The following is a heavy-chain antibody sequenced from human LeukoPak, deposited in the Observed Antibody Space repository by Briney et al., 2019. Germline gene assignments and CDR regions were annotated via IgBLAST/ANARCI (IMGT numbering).Heavy chain of an antibody. Sequence: PSVKASCKASGGTFSSYTISWGRQAPGQGLEWMGGIIPIFGTANYAQKFQGRVTITADESTSTAYMELSSLRSEDTAVYYCARVVGVVAADYYYYMDVWGKGTTVTVSS. D-gene: IGHD2-15*01. CDR3: ARVVGVVAADYYYYMDV. V-gene: IGHV1-69*13. CDR1: GGTFSSYT. CDR2: IIPIFGTA. J-gene: IGHJ6*03.